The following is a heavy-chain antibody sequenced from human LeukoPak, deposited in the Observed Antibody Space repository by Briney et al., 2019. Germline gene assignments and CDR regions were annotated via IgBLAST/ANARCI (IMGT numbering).Heavy chain of an antibody. CDR2: INHSGST. V-gene: IGHV4-34*01. CDR1: GFTFSSYS. J-gene: IGHJ6*02. Sequence: PGGSLRLSCAASGFTFSSYSMNWVRQAPGKGLEWIGEINHSGSTNYNPSLKSRVTISVDTSKNQFSLKLSSVTAADTAVYYCASGIPGPYYYYYYGMDVWGQGTTVTVSS. CDR3: ASGIPGPYYYYYYGMDV.